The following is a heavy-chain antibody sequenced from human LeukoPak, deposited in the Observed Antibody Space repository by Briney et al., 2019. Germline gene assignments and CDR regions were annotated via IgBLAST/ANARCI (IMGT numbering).Heavy chain of an antibody. CDR3: ARVYCSGGSCSFDY. J-gene: IGHJ4*02. CDR2: IWYDGSNK. Sequence: GVSLRLSCAASGFTFSSYGMQWVRQAPGKGLEWGAVIWYDGSNKYYADSVKGRFTSSRDNSKNTLYLQMNSLRAEDPAVYYCARVYCSGGSCSFDYWGQGTLVTVSS. CDR1: GFTFSSYG. V-gene: IGHV3-33*08. D-gene: IGHD2-15*01.